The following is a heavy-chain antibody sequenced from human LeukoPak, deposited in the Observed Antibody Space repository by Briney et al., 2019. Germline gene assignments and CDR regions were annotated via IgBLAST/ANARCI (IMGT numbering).Heavy chain of an antibody. Sequence: GGSLRLSCAASGFTFSSYSMNWVRQAPGKGLEWVAFIGSRTGNIYYADSVKGRFSISRDSAKDSVYLQMNSLRVDDTAVYYCARETEPLDYGDSTNLDYWGQGTLVTVSS. CDR3: ARETEPLDYGDSTNLDY. CDR1: GFTFSSYS. V-gene: IGHV3-21*01. CDR2: IGSRTGNI. D-gene: IGHD4/OR15-4a*01. J-gene: IGHJ4*02.